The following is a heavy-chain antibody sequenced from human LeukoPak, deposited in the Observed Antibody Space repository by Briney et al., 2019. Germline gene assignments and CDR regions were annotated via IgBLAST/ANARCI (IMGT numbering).Heavy chain of an antibody. Sequence: GRSLRLSCAASGFTFRSYGMHGVRQAPGKGLEGVAVISYDGSNKYYADSVKGRFTISRDNSKNTLYLQMNSLRAEDTAVYYCAKGPPYSNYVSWFDPWGQGTLVTVSS. CDR3: AKGPPYSNYVSWFDP. J-gene: IGHJ5*02. CDR2: ISYDGSNK. D-gene: IGHD4-11*01. CDR1: GFTFRSYG. V-gene: IGHV3-30*18.